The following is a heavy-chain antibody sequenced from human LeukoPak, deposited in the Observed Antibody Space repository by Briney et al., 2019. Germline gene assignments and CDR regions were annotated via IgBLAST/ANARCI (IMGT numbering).Heavy chain of an antibody. CDR1: GSSLYNDL. Sequence: GGSLRLSCAVFGSSLYNDLMSWVRQAPGRGLEWVANIKKDGSEENYLDSVKGRFTVSRDNAKNSLYLQMNSLRDEHTAVYYCASDHPHRHALDLWGEGTIVTISS. J-gene: IGHJ3*01. CDR3: ASDHPHRHALDL. V-gene: IGHV3-7*01. CDR2: IKKDGSEE.